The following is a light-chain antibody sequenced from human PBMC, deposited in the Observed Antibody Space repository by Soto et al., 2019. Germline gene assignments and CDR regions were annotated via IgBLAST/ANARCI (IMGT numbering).Light chain of an antibody. J-gene: IGKJ1*01. CDR1: QSVSSY. V-gene: IGKV3-11*01. CDR3: QQRRYWPVT. Sequence: EIVLTQSPAILSMSPGEGATLSCRASQSVSSYFAWYQQKPGQAPRLLIYDASNRATGVPARFSGSGPGTDFTLTISSLEPEDFAVYYCQQRRYWPVTFGQGTKVDIK. CDR2: DAS.